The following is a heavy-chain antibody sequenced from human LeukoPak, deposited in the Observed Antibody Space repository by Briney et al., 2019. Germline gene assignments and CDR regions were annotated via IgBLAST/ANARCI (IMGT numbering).Heavy chain of an antibody. Sequence: GRSLRLSCAASGFTFSSYGMHWVRQAPGKGLEWVAVISYDGSNKYYADSVKGRFTISGDNSKNTLYLQMNSLRAEDTAVYYCAKGTYSYGYPPDYWGQGTLVTVSS. CDR2: ISYDGSNK. CDR3: AKGTYSYGYPPDY. J-gene: IGHJ4*02. V-gene: IGHV3-30*18. CDR1: GFTFSSYG. D-gene: IGHD5-18*01.